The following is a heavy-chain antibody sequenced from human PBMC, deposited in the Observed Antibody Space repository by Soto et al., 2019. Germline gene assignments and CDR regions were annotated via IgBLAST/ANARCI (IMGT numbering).Heavy chain of an antibody. Sequence: PSETLSLTCIVSGGSISIDGYYWSWIRQHPGKGLEWIGYIYYSGSTYYSPSLKSRLTISVDTSKNQFSLKLSPVTAADTAVYYCARPSGSYLYYFDYWGQGTLVTVSS. CDR1: GGSISIDGYY. J-gene: IGHJ4*02. CDR3: ARPSGSYLYYFDY. CDR2: IYYSGST. V-gene: IGHV4-31*03. D-gene: IGHD1-26*01.